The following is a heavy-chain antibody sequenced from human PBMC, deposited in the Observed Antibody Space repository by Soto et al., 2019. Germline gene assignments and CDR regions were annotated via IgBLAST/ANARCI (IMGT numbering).Heavy chain of an antibody. Sequence: PGGSLRLSCAASGFTFSSYAMHWVRQAPGKGLEWVAVISYDGSNKYYADSVKGRFTISRDNSKNTLYLQINSLRAEDTAVYFCARDCSGGSCYPGMDVWGQGTTVTVSS. V-gene: IGHV3-30-3*01. J-gene: IGHJ6*02. D-gene: IGHD2-15*01. CDR1: GFTFSSYA. CDR3: ARDCSGGSCYPGMDV. CDR2: ISYDGSNK.